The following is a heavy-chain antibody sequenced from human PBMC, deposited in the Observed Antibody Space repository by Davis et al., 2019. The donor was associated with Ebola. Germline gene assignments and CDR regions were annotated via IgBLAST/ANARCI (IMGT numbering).Heavy chain of an antibody. CDR1: GFTFSSYA. D-gene: IGHD3-9*01. CDR3: ARDYLAMTGHSGMDV. CDR2: ISYDGSNK. Sequence: GESLKISCAASGFTFSSYAMHWVCQAPGKGLEWVAVISYDGSNKYYADSVKGRFTISRDNSKNTLYLQMNSLRAEDTAIYYCARDYLAMTGHSGMDVWGQGTTVSVSS. J-gene: IGHJ6*02. V-gene: IGHV3-30-3*01.